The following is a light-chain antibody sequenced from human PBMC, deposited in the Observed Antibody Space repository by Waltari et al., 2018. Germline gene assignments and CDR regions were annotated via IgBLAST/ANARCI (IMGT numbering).Light chain of an antibody. CDR1: QSISIY. V-gene: IGKV1-39*01. Sequence: DIQMTQSPSSLSASVGDGVTITCRASQSISIYLNWYQQKPGKAPKLLIYAESTLHSGVPSRFSGSGSGTEFTLTISSLQPEDFATYYCQKSSSTPPWTFGQGTKVEIK. CDR2: AES. CDR3: QKSSSTPPWT. J-gene: IGKJ1*01.